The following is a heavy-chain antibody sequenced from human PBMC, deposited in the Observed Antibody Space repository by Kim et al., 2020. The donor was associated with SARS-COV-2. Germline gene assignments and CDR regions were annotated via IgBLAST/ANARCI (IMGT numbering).Heavy chain of an antibody. Sequence: GGSLRLSCAASGFTFSSYGMHWVRQAPGKGLEWVAVIWYDGSNKYYADSVKGRFTISRDNSKNTLYLQMNSLRAEDTAVYYCARPNYFNPRTAMDVWGKGTTVPVPS. D-gene: IGHD3-9*01. CDR1: GFTFSSYG. CDR2: IWYDGSNK. V-gene: IGHV3-33*01. CDR3: ARPNYFNPRTAMDV. J-gene: IGHJ6*03.